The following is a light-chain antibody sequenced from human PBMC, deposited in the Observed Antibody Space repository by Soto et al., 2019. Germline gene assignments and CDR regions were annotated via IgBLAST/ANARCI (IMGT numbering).Light chain of an antibody. CDR1: QSILYSSNNKNY. CDR3: QQSYSTPRT. Sequence: DIVMTQSPDSLAVSLGERATINCKSSQSILYSSNNKNYLAWYQQKPRQPPKLLIYWASTRQSGVPDRFSGSGSGTEFTLTISSLQAEDVAVYYCQQSYSTPRTFGPGTKLEIK. V-gene: IGKV4-1*01. CDR2: WAS. J-gene: IGKJ2*02.